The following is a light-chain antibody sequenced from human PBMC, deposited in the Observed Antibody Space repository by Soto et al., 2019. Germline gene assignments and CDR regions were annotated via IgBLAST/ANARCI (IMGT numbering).Light chain of an antibody. Sequence: QSVLTQPPSVSGAPGQRVTISCTGSSSNIGGGYDVYWYQHLPGRAPKLLIYDNTNRPSGVPDRFSASKSGTSASLAITGLQIEDGADYSSQSFDYGLSASYVSGRGPEVPFL. CDR3: QSFDYGLSASYV. CDR2: DNT. J-gene: IGLJ1*01. CDR1: SSNIGGGYD. V-gene: IGLV1-40*01.